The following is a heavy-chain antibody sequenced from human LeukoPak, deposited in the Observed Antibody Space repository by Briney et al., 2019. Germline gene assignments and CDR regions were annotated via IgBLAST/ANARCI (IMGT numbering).Heavy chain of an antibody. Sequence: PGGSLRLSCAASGFTFSSYAMSWVRQAPGKGLEWVSAISGSGGSTYYADSVKGRFTISRDNSKNTLYLQMNSLRAEDTAVYCCAKPPRRQRITMIVVVTTFDYWGQGTLVTVSS. V-gene: IGHV3-23*01. D-gene: IGHD3-22*01. CDR3: AKPPRRQRITMIVVVTTFDY. J-gene: IGHJ4*02. CDR1: GFTFSSYA. CDR2: ISGSGGST.